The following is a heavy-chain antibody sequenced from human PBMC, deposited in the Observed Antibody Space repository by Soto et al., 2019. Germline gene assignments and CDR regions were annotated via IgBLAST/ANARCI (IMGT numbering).Heavy chain of an antibody. D-gene: IGHD2-15*01. Sequence: SETLSLTCTVSGGSIGSGDYYWSWIRQPPGKGLEWIGYIYYSGSTYYNPSLKSRVTTSVDTSKNQFSLKLSSVTAADTAVYYCARVADCSRGSCRNDAFDIWGQGTMVT. J-gene: IGHJ3*02. CDR2: IYYSGST. CDR3: ARVADCSRGSCRNDAFDI. V-gene: IGHV4-30-4*01. CDR1: GGSIGSGDYY.